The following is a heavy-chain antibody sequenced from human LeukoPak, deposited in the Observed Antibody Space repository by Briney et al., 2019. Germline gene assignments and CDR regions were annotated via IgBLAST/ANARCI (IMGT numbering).Heavy chain of an antibody. Sequence: GGSLRLSCAGSGFPFSSHGMNWVRQAPGKGLEWVASISGRADITFYADSVKGRFTISRDNSKNTLFLHMNSLRVEDTAIYYCAKATVYNYGSGAFDYWGLGTLVTVSS. D-gene: IGHD4-17*01. CDR1: GFPFSSHG. V-gene: IGHV3-23*01. J-gene: IGHJ4*02. CDR2: ISGRADIT. CDR3: AKATVYNYGSGAFDY.